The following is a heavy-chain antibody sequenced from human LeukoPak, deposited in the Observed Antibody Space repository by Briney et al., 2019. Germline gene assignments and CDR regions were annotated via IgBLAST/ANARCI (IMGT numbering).Heavy chain of an antibody. D-gene: IGHD5-12*01. CDR1: GGSISSYY. J-gene: IGHJ3*02. Sequence: PSETLSLTCTVSGGSISSYYWSWIRQPPGKGLEWIGYIYYSGSTNYNPSLKSRVTISVDTSKNQFSLKLSSVTAADTAVYYCASQIYWRNAFDIWGQGTMVTVSS. CDR2: IYYSGST. V-gene: IGHV4-59*08. CDR3: ASQIYWRNAFDI.